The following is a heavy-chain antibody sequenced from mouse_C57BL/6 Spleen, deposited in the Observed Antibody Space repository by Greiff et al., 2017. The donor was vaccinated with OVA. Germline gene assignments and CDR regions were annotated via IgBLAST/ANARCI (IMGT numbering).Heavy chain of an antibody. Sequence: VQRVESGAELVKPGASVKISCKASGYAFSSYWMNWVKQRPGKGLEWIGQIYPGDGDTNYNGKFKGKATLTADKSSSTAYMQLSSLTSEDSAVYFCARSRVTTVVSTQYYYAMDYWGQGTSVTVSS. J-gene: IGHJ4*01. CDR2: IYPGDGDT. CDR3: ARSRVTTVVSTQYYYAMDY. V-gene: IGHV1-80*01. CDR1: GYAFSSYW. D-gene: IGHD1-1*01.